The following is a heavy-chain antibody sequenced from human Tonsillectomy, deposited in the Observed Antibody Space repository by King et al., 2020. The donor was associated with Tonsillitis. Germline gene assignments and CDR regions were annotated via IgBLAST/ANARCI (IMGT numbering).Heavy chain of an antibody. CDR2: IRYDGSNK. Sequence: VQLVESGGGVVQPGGSLRLSCAASGFTFSSYGMHWVRQAPGKGLEWVAFIRYDGSNKYYADSVKGRFTISRDNSKNTLYLQMNSLRAEDTAVYYCAKDGGRYSYFGIDVWGQGTTVTVSS. CDR1: GFTFSSYG. CDR3: AKDGGRYSYFGIDV. J-gene: IGHJ6*02. D-gene: IGHD3-9*01. V-gene: IGHV3-30*02.